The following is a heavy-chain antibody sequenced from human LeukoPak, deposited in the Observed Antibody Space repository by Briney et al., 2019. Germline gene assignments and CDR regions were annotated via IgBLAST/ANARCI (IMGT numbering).Heavy chain of an antibody. J-gene: IGHJ4*02. CDR2: IYYSGST. Sequence: SETLSLTCTVSGGSISSYYWSWIREPPGKGLEWIGYIYYSGSTNYNPSLKSRVTISVDTSKNQFSLKLSSVTAADTAVYYCAREGSSGYYSDYWGQGTLVTVSS. V-gene: IGHV4-59*01. CDR1: GGSISSYY. CDR3: AREGSSGYYSDY. D-gene: IGHD3-22*01.